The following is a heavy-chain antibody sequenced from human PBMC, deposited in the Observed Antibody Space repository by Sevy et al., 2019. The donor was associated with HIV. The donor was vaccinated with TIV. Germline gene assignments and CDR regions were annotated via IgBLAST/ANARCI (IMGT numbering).Heavy chain of an antibody. Sequence: SETLSLTCTVSGGSISSGGYYWSWIRQHAGKGLEWIGYIFYSGSTYYNPSLKSRVAISVDTSENQFSLKLNSVTAADTAVYYCARDKKGRSEMITFGGVVTVTSYWYFDLWGRGTLVTVSS. CDR3: ARDKKGRSEMITFGGVVTVTSYWYFDL. CDR2: IFYSGST. J-gene: IGHJ2*01. D-gene: IGHD3-16*01. CDR1: GGSISSGGYY. V-gene: IGHV4-31*03.